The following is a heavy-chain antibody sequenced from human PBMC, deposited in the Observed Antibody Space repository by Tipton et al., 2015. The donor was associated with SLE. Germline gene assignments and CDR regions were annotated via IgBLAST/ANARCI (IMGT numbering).Heavy chain of an antibody. CDR2: IYYTGSA. Sequence: TLSLTCTVSGASINSYYWSWIRQFPGKGLEWIGLIYYTGSAIYNPSLKSRVTTSIDTSKMQFSLKLSSVTAADTAVYYCARDARYSDFNYFDPWGQGTLVTVSS. J-gene: IGHJ5*02. CDR1: GASINSYY. CDR3: ARDARYSDFNYFDP. V-gene: IGHV4-59*13. D-gene: IGHD2-15*01.